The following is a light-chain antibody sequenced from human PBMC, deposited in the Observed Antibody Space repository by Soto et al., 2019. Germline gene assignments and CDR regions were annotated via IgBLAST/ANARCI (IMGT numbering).Light chain of an antibody. CDR2: AAS. J-gene: IGKJ4*01. Sequence: DIQMTQSPSTLSASVGDRVTITCRASQSISSWLAWYQQKPGNAPKSLIYAASSLQTGVPSRFSGSASGTHFTLTISNLQPEDSATYYCQQYNIYPLTFGGGTKVEIK. V-gene: IGKV1-5*01. CDR3: QQYNIYPLT. CDR1: QSISSW.